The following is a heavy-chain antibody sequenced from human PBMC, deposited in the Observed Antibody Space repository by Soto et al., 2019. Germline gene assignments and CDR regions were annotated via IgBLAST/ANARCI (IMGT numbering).Heavy chain of an antibody. D-gene: IGHD6-19*01. CDR3: ATERDLHSSGWFDY. Sequence: ASVVSCKVSGYTLTELSMHWVRQAPGKGLEWMGGFDPEDGETIYAQKFQGRVTMTEDTSTDTAYMELSSLRSEDTAVYYCATERDLHSSGWFDYWGQGTLVTVSS. CDR1: GYTLTELS. CDR2: FDPEDGET. V-gene: IGHV1-24*01. J-gene: IGHJ4*02.